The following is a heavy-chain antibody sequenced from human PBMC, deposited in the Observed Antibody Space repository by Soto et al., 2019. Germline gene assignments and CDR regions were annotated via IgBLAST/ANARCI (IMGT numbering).Heavy chain of an antibody. V-gene: IGHV6-1*01. D-gene: IGHD6-19*01. CDR2: TYYRSKWYN. J-gene: IGHJ4*02. CDR3: ARDWTIAVAGPFDY. Sequence: QSQTLSLTCAISGDSVSSNSAAWNWIRQSPSRGLEWLGRTYYRSKWYNDYAVSVKSRITINPDTSKNQFSLQLNSVTPEDTAVYYCARDWTIAVAGPFDYWGQGTLVTVSS. CDR1: GDSVSSNSAA.